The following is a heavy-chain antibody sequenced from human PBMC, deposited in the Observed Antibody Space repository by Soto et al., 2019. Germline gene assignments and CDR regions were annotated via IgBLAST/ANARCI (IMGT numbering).Heavy chain of an antibody. Sequence: GGSLRLSCAASGFTFSSYGMHWVRQAPGKGLEWVAVISYDGSNKYYADSVKGRFTISRDNSKNTLYLQMNSLRAEDTAVYYCAKDPYYDFWSGYYSNWFDPWGQGTLVTVSS. CDR3: AKDPYYDFWSGYYSNWFDP. CDR1: GFTFSSYG. D-gene: IGHD3-3*01. CDR2: ISYDGSNK. V-gene: IGHV3-30*18. J-gene: IGHJ5*02.